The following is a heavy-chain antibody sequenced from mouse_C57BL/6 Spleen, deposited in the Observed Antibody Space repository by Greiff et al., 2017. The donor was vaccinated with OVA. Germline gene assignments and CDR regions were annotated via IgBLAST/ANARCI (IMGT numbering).Heavy chain of an antibody. CDR3: ARDYYDYDRTWFAY. CDR1: GFTFSDYG. V-gene: IGHV5-17*01. Sequence: EVKLVESGGGFVKPGGSLKLSCSASGFTFSDYGMHWVRQAPEKGLEWVAYISSGSSTIYYADTVKGRFTISRDNAKNTLFLQMTSLRSEDTAMYYCARDYYDYDRTWFAYWGQGTLVTVSA. J-gene: IGHJ3*01. CDR2: ISSGSSTI. D-gene: IGHD2-4*01.